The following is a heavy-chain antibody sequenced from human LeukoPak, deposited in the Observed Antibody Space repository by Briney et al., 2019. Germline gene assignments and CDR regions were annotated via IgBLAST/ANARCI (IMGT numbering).Heavy chain of an antibody. CDR2: ISDNEGAT. CDR1: GFIFSNYI. CDR3: AREKVGGDHRVFDS. D-gene: IGHD3-16*01. Sequence: GGSLRLFCAASGFIFSNYIMQCVRQAPGKGLECVSTISDNEGATYYADFVQGRFSISRDHSRNTLYLQMGSLRPDDMALYYCAREKVGGDHRVFDSWGQGTLVSVSS. J-gene: IGHJ4*02. V-gene: IGHV3-64*02.